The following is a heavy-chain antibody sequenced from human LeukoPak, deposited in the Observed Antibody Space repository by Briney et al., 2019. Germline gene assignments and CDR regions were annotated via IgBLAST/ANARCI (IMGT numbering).Heavy chain of an antibody. D-gene: IGHD3-22*01. CDR3: ARASWVYDSGAPGMDV. CDR2: IYSGGST. J-gene: IGHJ6*02. Sequence: GGSLRLSCSVSGFTVSSNYMSWVRQAPGKGLEWVSVIYSGGSTYYADSVKGRFTISRDDSKNTLYLQMNSLRAEDTAVYYCARASWVYDSGAPGMDVWGQGTTVTVSS. CDR1: GFTVSSNY. V-gene: IGHV3-66*01.